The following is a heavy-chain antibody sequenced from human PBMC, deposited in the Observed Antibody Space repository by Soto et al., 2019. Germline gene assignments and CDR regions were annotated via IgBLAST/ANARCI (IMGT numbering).Heavy chain of an antibody. CDR2: IYYSGST. CDR3: ARLHVLRFLEWSYYFDY. Sequence: TLYLTCTVSGVSISSGDYYWSWIRPPPGKGLEWIGYIYYSGSTYYNPSLKSRVTISVDTSKNQFSLKLSSVTAADTAVYYCARLHVLRFLEWSYYFDYWGQGTLVTVSS. J-gene: IGHJ4*02. CDR1: GVSISSGDYY. D-gene: IGHD3-3*01. V-gene: IGHV4-30-4*01.